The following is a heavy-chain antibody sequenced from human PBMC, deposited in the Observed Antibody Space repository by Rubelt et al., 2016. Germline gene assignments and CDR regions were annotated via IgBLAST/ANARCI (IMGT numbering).Heavy chain of an antibody. Sequence: QVQLQQWGAGLLKPSETLSLTCAVYGGSFSGYYWSWIRQPPGKGLEWIGSIYYSGSTYYNPCLKRRVTIAVDTSKNQFSLKLSSVTAADTAVYYCARDRFPEEVVDYWGQGTLVTVSS. CDR3: ARDRFPEEVVDY. D-gene: IGHD3-16*02. J-gene: IGHJ4*02. V-gene: IGHV4-34*01. CDR2: IYYSGST. CDR1: GGSFSGYY.